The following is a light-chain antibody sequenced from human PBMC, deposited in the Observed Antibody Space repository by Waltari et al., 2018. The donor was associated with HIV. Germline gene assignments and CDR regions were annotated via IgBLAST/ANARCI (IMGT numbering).Light chain of an antibody. J-gene: IGLJ2*01. Sequence: QSVLTQPPSASGTPGQRVTISCSGSRYNIGSNYVYWYQDLPGTAPKLRIYRNNPRPSGVPDLFSGSKSGTSASLAISGLRSEDEAAYYCATWDDSLSGSVLFGGGTKLTVL. CDR1: RYNIGSNY. V-gene: IGLV1-47*01. CDR2: RNN. CDR3: ATWDDSLSGSVL.